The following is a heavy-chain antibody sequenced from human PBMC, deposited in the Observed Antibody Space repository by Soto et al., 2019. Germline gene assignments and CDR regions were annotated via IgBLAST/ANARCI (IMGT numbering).Heavy chain of an antibody. CDR3: TRRRDWTAMDPLDY. Sequence: GGSLRLSCAASGFTFSDSAIHWVRQASGKGLEWVGRIRSKVNTYATIYAASVKGMFTISRDDSMNTAYLQMDSLESEDTAVYYCTRRRDWTAMDPLDYWGQGTLVTVSS. CDR2: IRSKVNTYAT. V-gene: IGHV3-73*01. J-gene: IGHJ4*02. CDR1: GFTFSDSA. D-gene: IGHD5-18*01.